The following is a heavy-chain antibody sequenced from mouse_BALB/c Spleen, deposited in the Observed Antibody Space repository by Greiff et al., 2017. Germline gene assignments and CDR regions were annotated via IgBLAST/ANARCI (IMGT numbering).Heavy chain of an antibody. CDR2: IWSGGST. D-gene: IGHD1-2*01. V-gene: IGHV2-2*02. J-gene: IGHJ4*01. CDR3: ARRATANLYYYAMDY. CDR1: GFSLTSYG. Sequence: QVQLKESGPGLVQPSQSLSITCTVSGFSLTSYGVHWVRQSPGKGLEWLGVIWSGGSTDYNAAFISRLSISKDNSKSQVFFKMNSLQANDTAIYYCARRATANLYYYAMDYWGQGTSVTVSS.